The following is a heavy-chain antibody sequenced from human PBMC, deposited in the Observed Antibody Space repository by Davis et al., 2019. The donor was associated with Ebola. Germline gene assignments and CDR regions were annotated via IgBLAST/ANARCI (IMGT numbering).Heavy chain of an antibody. D-gene: IGHD5-18*01. CDR3: ARGGIGYSYALGGGYFDY. Sequence: SETLSLTCTVSGGSVSSRSDYWSWIRQPPGKGLEWIGYIYYSGSTYYNPSLKSRVTISVDTSKNQFSLKLSSVTAADTAVYYCARGGIGYSYALGGGYFDYWSQGTLVTVSS. CDR2: IYYSGST. V-gene: IGHV4-30-4*01. CDR1: GGSVSSRSDY. J-gene: IGHJ4*02.